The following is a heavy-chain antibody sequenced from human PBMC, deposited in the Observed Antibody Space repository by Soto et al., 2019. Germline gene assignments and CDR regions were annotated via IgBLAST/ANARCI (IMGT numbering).Heavy chain of an antibody. V-gene: IGHV4-34*01. J-gene: IGHJ4*02. CDR1: GGSFSGYY. D-gene: IGHD3-10*01. CDR3: ARGRAHGSGSYYNRPFDY. Sequence: SETLSLTCAVYGGSFSGYYWSWIRQPPGKGLEWIGEINHSGSTNYNPSLKSRVTISVDTSKNHFSLKLSSVTAADTAVYYCARGRAHGSGSYYNRPFDYWGQGPRSPSPQ. CDR2: INHSGST.